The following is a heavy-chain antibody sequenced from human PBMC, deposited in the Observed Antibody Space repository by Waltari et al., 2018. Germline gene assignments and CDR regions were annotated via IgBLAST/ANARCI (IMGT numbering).Heavy chain of an antibody. CDR1: GDSISGSNYY. CDR2: VHYRWST. J-gene: IGHJ4*02. D-gene: IGHD2-2*02. V-gene: IGHV4-39*01. Sequence: QLQLQESGPGLVMPSETLSLTCSVSGDSISGSNYYWGWIRQPPGKGLQWIGSVHYRWSTDYNPALTSGATVSGDTSTNRLSRRLRFLTDADTAVYYCARLGFCTSTSCYIPNWGQGMLVTVAS. CDR3: ARLGFCTSTSCYIPN.